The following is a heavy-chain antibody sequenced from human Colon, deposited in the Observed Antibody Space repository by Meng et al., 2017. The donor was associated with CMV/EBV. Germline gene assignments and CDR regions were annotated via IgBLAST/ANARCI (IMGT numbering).Heavy chain of an antibody. CDR3: ARVFFCSTTNCYTGLDYFDY. Sequence: GGSLRLSCAASGFSFSTYWMTWVRQAPGKGLEWVAKINQDGSEKDYVDSVKGRFTISRDNAKKTVYLQINGLRAEDTAVYYCARVFFCSTTNCYTGLDYFDYWGQGTLVTVSS. CDR1: GFSFSTYW. V-gene: IGHV3-7*01. D-gene: IGHD2-2*02. CDR2: INQDGSEK. J-gene: IGHJ4*02.